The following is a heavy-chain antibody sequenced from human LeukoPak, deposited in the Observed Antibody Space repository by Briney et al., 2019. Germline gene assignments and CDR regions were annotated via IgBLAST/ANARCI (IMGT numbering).Heavy chain of an antibody. CDR1: GFTFSSYE. V-gene: IGHV3-48*03. J-gene: IGHJ4*02. Sequence: GGSLRLSCAASGFTFSSYEMNWVRQAPGKGLEWVSYISSSGSTIYYADSVKGRFTISRDNAKNSLYLQMNSLRAEDTAVYYCARDQGYYIPDYWGQGAQVTVSS. D-gene: IGHD3-3*01. CDR2: ISSSGSTI. CDR3: ARDQGYYIPDY.